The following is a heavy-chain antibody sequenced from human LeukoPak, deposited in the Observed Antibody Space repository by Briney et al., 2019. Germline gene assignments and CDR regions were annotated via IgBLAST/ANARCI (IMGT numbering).Heavy chain of an antibody. D-gene: IGHD2-15*01. CDR1: GGTFSSYA. CDR2: IIPIFGTA. J-gene: IGHJ4*02. CDR3: AKALLRYCSGGSCNPGDY. Sequence: SVKVSCKASGGTFSSYAISWVRQAPGQGLEWMGGIIPIFGTANYAQKFQGRVTITADESTSTAYMELSSLRSEDTAVYYCAKALLRYCSGGSCNPGDYWGQGTLVTVSS. V-gene: IGHV1-69*13.